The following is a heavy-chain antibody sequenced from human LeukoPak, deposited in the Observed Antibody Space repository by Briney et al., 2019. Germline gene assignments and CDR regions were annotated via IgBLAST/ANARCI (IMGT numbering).Heavy chain of an antibody. CDR1: GFTFSSYG. J-gene: IGHJ4*02. CDR3: AKDGYYDSSGPYYFDY. CDR2: ISGSGGST. Sequence: GGSLRLSCAASGFTFSSYGMSWVRQAPGKGLEWVSAISGSGGSTYYADSVKGRFTISRDNSKNTLYLQMNSLRAEDTAAYYCAKDGYYDSSGPYYFDYWGQGTLVTVSS. V-gene: IGHV3-23*01. D-gene: IGHD3-22*01.